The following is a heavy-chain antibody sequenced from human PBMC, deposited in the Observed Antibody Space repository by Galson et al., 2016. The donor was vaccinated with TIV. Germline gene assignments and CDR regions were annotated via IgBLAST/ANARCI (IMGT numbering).Heavy chain of an antibody. Sequence: SVKVSCKVPGYTLSEIAMHWVRQAPGKGLEWMGGFDPEAGRTIYAQKFHGRVTVTEGTTTDTAYMEANNLRSDDTAVYYCATVAWFPGLSLDSWGQGTLVTVSS. J-gene: IGHJ4*02. CDR2: FDPEAGRT. D-gene: IGHD3-22*01. V-gene: IGHV1-24*01. CDR1: GYTLSEIA. CDR3: ATVAWFPGLSLDS.